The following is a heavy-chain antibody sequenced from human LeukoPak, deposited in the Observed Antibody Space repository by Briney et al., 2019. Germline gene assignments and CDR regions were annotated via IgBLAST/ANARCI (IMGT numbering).Heavy chain of an antibody. D-gene: IGHD6-19*01. V-gene: IGHV3-23*01. CDR2: ISGSGGTT. J-gene: IGHJ3*02. CDR3: ARDSQAGQWLVTKDGFDI. Sequence: GGSLRLSCAASGFTFTSYAMSWVRQAPGKGLEWVSTISGSGGTTYYADSVKGRFTISRDNAKNSLYLQMNSLRAEDTAVYYCARDSQAGQWLVTKDGFDIWGQGTMVTVSS. CDR1: GFTFTSYA.